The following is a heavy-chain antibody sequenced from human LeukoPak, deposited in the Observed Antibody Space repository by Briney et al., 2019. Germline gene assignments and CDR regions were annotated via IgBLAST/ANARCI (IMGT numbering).Heavy chain of an antibody. CDR1: GYTFTSYG. J-gene: IGHJ4*02. CDR2: INPNSGGT. CDR3: ATDIIAAAGTGYFDY. V-gene: IGHV1-18*01. D-gene: IGHD6-13*01. Sequence: ASVKVSCKASGYTFTSYGISWVRQAPGQGLEWMGWINPNSGGTNYAQKFQGRVTMTEDTSTDTAYMELSSLRSEDTAVYYCATDIIAAAGTGYFDYWGQGTLVTVSS.